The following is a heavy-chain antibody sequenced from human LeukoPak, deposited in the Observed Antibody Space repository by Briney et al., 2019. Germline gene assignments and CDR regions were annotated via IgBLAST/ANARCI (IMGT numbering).Heavy chain of an antibody. Sequence: PGGSLRLSCAASGFTFSSYAMSWVRQAPGKGLERVSAISGSGGSTYYADSVKGRFTISRDNSKNTLYLQMNSLRAEDTAVYYCAKDQGSNWNDGVAFDIWGQGTMVTVSS. CDR3: AKDQGSNWNDGVAFDI. D-gene: IGHD1-20*01. J-gene: IGHJ3*02. V-gene: IGHV3-23*01. CDR2: ISGSGGST. CDR1: GFTFSSYA.